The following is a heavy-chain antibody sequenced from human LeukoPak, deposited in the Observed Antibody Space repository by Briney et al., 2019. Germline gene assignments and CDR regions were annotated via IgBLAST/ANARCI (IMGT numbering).Heavy chain of an antibody. V-gene: IGHV3-23*01. CDR1: GFTFSSYA. CDR3: ARDYDGGGFLNEYFQH. CDR2: IIGRGGVT. J-gene: IGHJ1*01. D-gene: IGHD3-22*01. Sequence: GGSLRLSCAASGFTFSSYAMNWVRQAPGEGLEWVSSIIGRGGVTYYADSVKGRFTISRDNSKNTLFLQMNSLGAEDTAVYYCARDYDGGGFLNEYFQHWGQGTLVTVSS.